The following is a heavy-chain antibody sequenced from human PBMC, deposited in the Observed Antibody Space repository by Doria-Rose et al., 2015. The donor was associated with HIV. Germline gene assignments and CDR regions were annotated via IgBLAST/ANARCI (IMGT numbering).Heavy chain of an antibody. J-gene: IGHJ4*02. CDR3: ARVLSGTYDY. CDR2: IFYTGST. CDR1: GGSISHYY. D-gene: IGHD1-26*01. Sequence: QVQLQESGPGLVKPSETLSLTCSVSGGSISHYYWSWIRQPPGKGLEYIGDIFYTGSTNYSPSLKSRVSISIDTSKNKFSLRLSSVTAADTAEYYCARVLSGTYDYWGQGTLVTVSS. V-gene: IGHV4-59*01.